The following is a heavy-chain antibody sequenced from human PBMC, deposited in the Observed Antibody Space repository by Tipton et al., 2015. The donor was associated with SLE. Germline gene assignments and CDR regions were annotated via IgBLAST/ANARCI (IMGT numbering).Heavy chain of an antibody. CDR1: GGSISSHY. D-gene: IGHD2-2*01. V-gene: IGHV4-59*11. CDR2: TNSRGST. Sequence: LVKPTETLSLTCTVSGGSISSHYWTWIRQPPGKALQWIGYTNSRGSTIYNPSLKSRVSILLDTSKNQFSLKLTSVTAADTAVYYCARDRIPAAAYGMDVWGQGTTVTVSS. CDR3: ARDRIPAAAYGMDV. J-gene: IGHJ6*02.